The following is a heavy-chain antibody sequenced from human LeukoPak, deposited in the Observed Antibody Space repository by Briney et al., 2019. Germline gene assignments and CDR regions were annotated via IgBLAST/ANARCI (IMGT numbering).Heavy chain of an antibody. V-gene: IGHV3-7*01. D-gene: IGHD3-10*01. J-gene: IGHJ4*02. Sequence: GGSLRPSCAASGFTFSSYWMSWVRQAPGKGLEWVANIKQDGSERYYVDSMKGRFTISRDNAKNSLYLQMNSLRAEDTAVYYCARGLAAFRDYYASGSLDYWGQGALVTVSS. CDR1: GFTFSSYW. CDR3: ARGLAAFRDYYASGSLDY. CDR2: IKQDGSER.